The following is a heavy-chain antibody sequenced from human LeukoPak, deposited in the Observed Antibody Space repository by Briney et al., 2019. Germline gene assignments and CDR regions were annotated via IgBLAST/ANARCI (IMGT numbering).Heavy chain of an antibody. D-gene: IGHD3-10*01. J-gene: IGHJ4*02. V-gene: IGHV4-30-4*08. CDR1: GDSISSGDYY. CDR3: ARDGGYGSGSSYYNY. Sequence: SETLSLTCTVSGDSISSGDYYWSWVRQPPGKGLEWIGYIYYSGSTYYNPSLKSRVTISVDTSKNQFSLKLSSVTAADTAVYYCARDGGYGSGSSYYNYWGQGTLVTVSS. CDR2: IYYSGST.